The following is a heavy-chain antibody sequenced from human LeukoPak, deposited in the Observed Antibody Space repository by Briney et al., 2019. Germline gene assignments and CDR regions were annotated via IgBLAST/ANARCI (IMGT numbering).Heavy chain of an antibody. CDR2: ISAYNGNT. CDR3: ARIRGYYSSSDWFDP. V-gene: IGHV1-18*01. J-gene: IGHJ5*02. CDR1: GYTFTSYD. D-gene: IGHD3-3*01. Sequence: GASAKVSCKASGYTFTSYDINWVRQAPGQGLEWMGWISAYNGNTNYAQKLQGRVTMTTDTSTSTAYMELRSLRSDDTAVYYCARIRGYYSSSDWFDPWGQGTLVTVSS.